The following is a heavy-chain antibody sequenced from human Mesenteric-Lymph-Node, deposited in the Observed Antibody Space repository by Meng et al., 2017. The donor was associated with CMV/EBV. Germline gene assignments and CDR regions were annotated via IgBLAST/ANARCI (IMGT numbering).Heavy chain of an antibody. CDR3: ARDIFRGYCSSTSCSDY. D-gene: IGHD2-2*01. Sequence: ASVKVSCKASGYTFTSYDINWVRQATGQGLEWMGWINPNSGGTNYAQKFQGRVTMTRDTSISTAYMELSRLRSDDTAVYYCARDIFRGYCSSTSCSDYWGQGTLVTVSS. J-gene: IGHJ4*02. CDR2: INPNSGGT. CDR1: GYTFTSYD. V-gene: IGHV1-2*02.